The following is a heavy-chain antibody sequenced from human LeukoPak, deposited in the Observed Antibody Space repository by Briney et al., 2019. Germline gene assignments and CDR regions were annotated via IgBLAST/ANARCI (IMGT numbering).Heavy chain of an antibody. CDR1: GGSISSYY. CDR2: IYYSGST. V-gene: IGHV4-59*01. CDR3: ARALGDGSIDY. J-gene: IGHJ4*02. D-gene: IGHD3-10*01. Sequence: PSETLSLTCTVSGGSISSYYWSLIRQPPGKGLEWIGYIYYSGSTNYNPSLKSRVTISVDTSKNQFSLKLSSVTAADTAVYYCARALGDGSIDYWGQGTLVTVSS.